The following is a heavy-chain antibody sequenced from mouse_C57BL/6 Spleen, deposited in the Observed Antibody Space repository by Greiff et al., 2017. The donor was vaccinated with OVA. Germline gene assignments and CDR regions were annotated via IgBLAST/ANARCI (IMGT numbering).Heavy chain of an antibody. J-gene: IGHJ1*03. CDR1: GYAFTHYL. CDR3: ARTDYGSSHWYFDV. D-gene: IGHD1-1*01. Sequence: SGAELVRPGTSVKVSCKASGYAFTHYLLEWVKQRPGQGLEWIGVINPGSGGTNYNEKFKGKATLTADKSSSTAYMQLSSLTSEDSAVYFCARTDYGSSHWYFDVWGTGTTVTVSS. V-gene: IGHV1-54*01. CDR2: INPGSGGT.